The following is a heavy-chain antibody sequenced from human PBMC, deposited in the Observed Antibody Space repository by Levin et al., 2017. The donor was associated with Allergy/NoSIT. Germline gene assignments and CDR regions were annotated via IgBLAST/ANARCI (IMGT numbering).Heavy chain of an antibody. CDR3: AREMTRGSTSRAVDI. V-gene: IGHV3-74*01. CDR2: IKSDGSST. D-gene: IGHD2-2*01. CDR1: GFTFSSYW. Sequence: GGSLRLSCAASGFTFSSYWMHWVRQGPGKGLVWVSGIKSDGSSTSYADSVKGRFTISRDNSKNTLYLQMNSLRAEDTAVYYCAREMTRGSTSRAVDIWGQGTMVTVSA. J-gene: IGHJ3*02.